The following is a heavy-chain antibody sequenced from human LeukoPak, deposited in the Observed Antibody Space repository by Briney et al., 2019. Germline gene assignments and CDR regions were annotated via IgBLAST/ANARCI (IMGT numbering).Heavy chain of an antibody. J-gene: IGHJ4*02. V-gene: IGHV1-46*01. CDR1: GYTFTSYY. CDR2: INPSGGST. CDR3: ARDNRIQLWLVGIDY. Sequence: ASVKVSCKASGYTFTSYYMHWVRQAPGQGLEWMGIINPSGGSTSYAQKFQGRVTMTRDTSTSTVYMELSSLRSEDTAVYSCARDNRIQLWLVGIDYWGQGTLVTVSS. D-gene: IGHD5-18*01.